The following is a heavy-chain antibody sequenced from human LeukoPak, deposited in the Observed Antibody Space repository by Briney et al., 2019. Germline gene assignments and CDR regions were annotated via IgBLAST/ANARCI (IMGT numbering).Heavy chain of an antibody. CDR2: VDHTGST. V-gene: IGHV4-59*01. D-gene: IGHD1-1*01. CDR3: ARGRVSSSTWYSTYYYYFYMDV. Sequence: SETLSLTCTVSGGSNSSYYWSWIRQPPGKGLEWIGYVDHTGSTNFNPSLNGRVSISRDTSKNLFSLRLRSVTAADTAVYSCARGRVSSSTWYSTYYYYFYMDVWGKGTTVTVSS. J-gene: IGHJ6*03. CDR1: GGSNSSYY.